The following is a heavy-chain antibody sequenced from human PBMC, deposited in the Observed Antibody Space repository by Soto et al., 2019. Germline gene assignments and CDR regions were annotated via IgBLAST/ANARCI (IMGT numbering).Heavy chain of an antibody. J-gene: IGHJ2*01. CDR3: ARPTVVKEGDWYFDR. V-gene: IGHV1-69*02. Sequence: QVQLVQSGAEVKKPGSSVKVSCKASGGTFSSYTISWVRQAPGQGLEWMGRIIPILGIANYAQKFQGRVTITADKSTSTAYMELSSLRSEDTAVYYCARPTVVKEGDWYFDRWGRGTLVTVSS. D-gene: IGHD4-17*01. CDR1: GGTFSSYT. CDR2: IIPILGIA.